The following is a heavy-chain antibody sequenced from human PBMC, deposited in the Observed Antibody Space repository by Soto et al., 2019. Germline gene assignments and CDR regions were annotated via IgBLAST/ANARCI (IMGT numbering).Heavy chain of an antibody. CDR2: ILSSSGSI. Sequence: EVQLVESGGGLVKPGGSLRLSCAASGVTFSSFSFNWVRQAPGKGLEWVSFILSSSGSIYYADSVKGRFTISRDNAKNSLYLQMNSLNDEDTAVYYCARASGEQLVRRGFYYYYMDVWGKGTTVTVSS. CDR3: ARASGEQLVRRGFYYYYMDV. D-gene: IGHD6-6*01. CDR1: GVTFSSFS. J-gene: IGHJ6*03. V-gene: IGHV3-21*01.